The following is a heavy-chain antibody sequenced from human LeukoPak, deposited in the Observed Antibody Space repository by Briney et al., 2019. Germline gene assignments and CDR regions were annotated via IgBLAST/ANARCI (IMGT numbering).Heavy chain of an antibody. CDR2: IYYSGST. CDR3: ARVGCSGGSCYSIDY. D-gene: IGHD2-15*01. V-gene: IGHV4-30-4*01. Sequence: SETLSLTCTVSGGSISSGDYYWSWIRQPPGKGLEWIGYIYYSGSTYYNPSLKSRVTISVDTSKNQFSLKLSSVTAADTAVYYCARVGCSGGSCYSIDYWGQGTLVTVSS. CDR1: GGSISSGDYY. J-gene: IGHJ4*02.